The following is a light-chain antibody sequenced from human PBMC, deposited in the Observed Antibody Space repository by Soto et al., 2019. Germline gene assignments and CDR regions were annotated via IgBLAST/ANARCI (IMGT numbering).Light chain of an antibody. CDR1: SSDVGGYNY. CDR3: SSYNTSSTPVV. Sequence: QSALTQPASVSGSPGQSITISCTGTSSDVGGYNYVSWYQQHPGKAPKLMIYDVSNRPSGVSNRFSGSKSGNTASLTISGLQAEDEDDYYCSSYNTSSTPVVFGGGTKLTVL. V-gene: IGLV2-14*01. CDR2: DVS. J-gene: IGLJ2*01.